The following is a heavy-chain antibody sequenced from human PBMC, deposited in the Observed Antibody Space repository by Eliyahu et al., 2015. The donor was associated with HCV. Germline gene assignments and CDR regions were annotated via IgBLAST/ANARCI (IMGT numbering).Heavy chain of an antibody. CDR2: IGTAGDT. V-gene: IGHV3-13*01. Sequence: EVQLVESGGGLVQPGGSLRLSCAASGFXFSSYDMHWVRQATGKGLEWVSAIGTAGDTYYPGSVKGRFTISRENAKNSLYLQMNSLRAGDTAVYYCARVGGGYGSGTHDAFDIWGQGTMVTVSS. CDR1: GFXFSSYD. CDR3: ARVGGGYGSGTHDAFDI. J-gene: IGHJ3*02. D-gene: IGHD3-10*01.